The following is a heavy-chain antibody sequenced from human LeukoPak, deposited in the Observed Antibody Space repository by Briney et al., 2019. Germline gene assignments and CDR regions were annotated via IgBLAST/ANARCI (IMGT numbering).Heavy chain of an antibody. V-gene: IGHV3-23*01. CDR1: GFTFSSYS. Sequence: GGSLRLSCAASGFTFSSYSMNWVRQAPGKGLEWVSAISGSGGSTYYADSVKGRFTISRDNSKNTLYLQMNSLRAEDTAVYYCAKHNIAVAGVDAFDIWGQGTMVTVSS. CDR2: ISGSGGST. D-gene: IGHD6-19*01. J-gene: IGHJ3*02. CDR3: AKHNIAVAGVDAFDI.